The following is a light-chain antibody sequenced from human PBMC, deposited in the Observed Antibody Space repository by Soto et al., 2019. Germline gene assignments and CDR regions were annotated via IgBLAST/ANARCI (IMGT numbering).Light chain of an antibody. CDR3: QQYNIWTGT. J-gene: IGKJ3*01. Sequence: EIVMTQSPATLSVSPGERATLSCRASQSVSSSLAWFQQKPGQAPRLLIYDASTRATGIPARFSGSGSGTEFTLTISSLQSEDFAVYYCQQYNIWTGTFGPGTKVDIK. V-gene: IGKV3-15*01. CDR2: DAS. CDR1: QSVSSS.